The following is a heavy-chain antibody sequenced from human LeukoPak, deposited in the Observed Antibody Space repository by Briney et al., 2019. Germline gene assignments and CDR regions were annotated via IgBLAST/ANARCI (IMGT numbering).Heavy chain of an antibody. J-gene: IGHJ4*02. Sequence: GGSLRLSCAASGLTFSSYGMHWVRQAPGKGLEWVAVIWYDGSNKYYADSVKGRFTISRDNSKNTLYLQMNSLRAEDTAVYYCARDGSYYRVFDYWGQGTLVTVSS. CDR2: IWYDGSNK. D-gene: IGHD1-26*01. CDR3: ARDGSYYRVFDY. CDR1: GLTFSSYG. V-gene: IGHV3-33*01.